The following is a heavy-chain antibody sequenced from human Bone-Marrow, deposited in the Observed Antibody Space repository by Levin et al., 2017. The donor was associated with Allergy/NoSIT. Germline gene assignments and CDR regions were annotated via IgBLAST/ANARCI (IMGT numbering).Heavy chain of an antibody. CDR3: AREIALAGTAFDY. D-gene: IGHD6-19*01. Sequence: GESLKISCKASGYTFTSYYLHWVRQAPGQGLEWMGMINPTGGSTSYAQKFQGRVTMTRDTSASTVYMELSSLRSEDTAVYYCAREIALAGTAFDYWGQGTLVTVSS. CDR1: GYTFTSYY. J-gene: IGHJ4*02. V-gene: IGHV1-46*01. CDR2: INPTGGST.